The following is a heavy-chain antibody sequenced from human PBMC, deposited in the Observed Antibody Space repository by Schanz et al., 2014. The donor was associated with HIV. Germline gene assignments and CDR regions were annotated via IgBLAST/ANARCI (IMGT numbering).Heavy chain of an antibody. Sequence: QVQLVQSGTEVKKPGSSVKVSCKPSGGTFRRFAISWVRQAPGQGLEWMGWINPNSGGTNYAQKFQGRVTMTRDTFISTAYMELSRLRSDDTAVYYCARVGRAYYYDSSGGIDYWGQGTLVTVSS. CDR3: ARVGRAYYYDSSGGIDY. V-gene: IGHV1-2*02. CDR2: INPNSGGT. D-gene: IGHD3-22*01. J-gene: IGHJ4*02. CDR1: GGTFRRFA.